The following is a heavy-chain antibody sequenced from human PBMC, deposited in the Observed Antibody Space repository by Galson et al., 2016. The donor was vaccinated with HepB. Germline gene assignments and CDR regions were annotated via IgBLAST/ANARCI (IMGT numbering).Heavy chain of an antibody. CDR2: IHDSGST. CDR1: GGSVSSGTYY. Sequence: SETLSLTCTVSGGSVSSGTYYWSWIRQPPGKGLEWIGYIHDSGSTNYNPSLKSRVTISVDTSKDQFSLRLNSLTAADTAVYYCARASGPRTYYYDSSGYEDYWGQGTLVTVSS. D-gene: IGHD3-22*01. J-gene: IGHJ4*02. CDR3: ARASGPRTYYYDSSGYEDY. V-gene: IGHV4-61*01.